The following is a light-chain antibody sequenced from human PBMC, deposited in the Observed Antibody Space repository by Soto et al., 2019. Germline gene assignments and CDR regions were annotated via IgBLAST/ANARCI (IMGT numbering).Light chain of an antibody. Sequence: QSALTQPRSVSGSPGQSVTISCTGTNSDVGAYTLVSWYQQLPGKAPKLMIYEVSNRPSGVSFRFSGSKSGNTASLTISGLQAEDEADYYCSSYTSRTTYVFGTGTKLTVL. J-gene: IGLJ1*01. CDR3: SSYTSRTTYV. CDR1: NSDVGAYTL. CDR2: EVS. V-gene: IGLV2-14*01.